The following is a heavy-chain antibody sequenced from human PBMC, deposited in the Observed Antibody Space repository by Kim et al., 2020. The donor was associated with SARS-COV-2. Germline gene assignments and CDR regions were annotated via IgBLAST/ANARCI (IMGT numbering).Heavy chain of an antibody. D-gene: IGHD4-17*01. CDR3: ARDGDYTGIDI. CDR2: IYYSGST. V-gene: IGHV4-39*02. Sequence: SETLSLTCTVSGGSISSSSYYWGWIRQPPGKGLEWIGSIYYSGSTYYNPSLKSRVTISVDTSKNQFSLKLSSVTAADTAVYYCARDGDYTGIDIWGQGTMVTVSP. J-gene: IGHJ3*02. CDR1: GGSISSSSYY.